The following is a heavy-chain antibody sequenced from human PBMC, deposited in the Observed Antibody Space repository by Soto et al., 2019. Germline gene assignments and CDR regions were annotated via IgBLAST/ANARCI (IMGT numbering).Heavy chain of an antibody. CDR2: ISCCGGTA. CDR1: GFNFNKYA. CDR3: AKADGQQWLLPDLEN. J-gene: IGHJ4*02. D-gene: IGHD6-19*01. Sequence: EVQLLESGGGLVRPGESLRLSCAASGFNFNKYAMSWGRQAPGEGLEWVSGISCCGGTASYADSVKGRFTIARDDAKNTLYLDMNSRRVEDTAEYYCAKADGQQWLLPDLENCGRGTLVTVS. V-gene: IGHV3-23*01.